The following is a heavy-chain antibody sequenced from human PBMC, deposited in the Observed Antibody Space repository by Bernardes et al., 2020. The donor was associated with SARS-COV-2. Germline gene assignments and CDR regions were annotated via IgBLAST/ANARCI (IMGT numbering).Heavy chain of an antibody. CDR2: TYYRSKWHN. CDR1: GDSVSSNSAA. Sequence: SQTLSLTCAISGDSVSSNSAAWNWIRQSPSGGLEWLGRTYYRSKWHNDYALSMKSRIIIRPDTPKNQFSLQLNSVTPEDTAVYYCARGKELWLGDYYYGMDVWGQGTTVTVSS. V-gene: IGHV6-1*01. J-gene: IGHJ6*02. D-gene: IGHD5-18*01. CDR3: ARGKELWLGDYYYGMDV.